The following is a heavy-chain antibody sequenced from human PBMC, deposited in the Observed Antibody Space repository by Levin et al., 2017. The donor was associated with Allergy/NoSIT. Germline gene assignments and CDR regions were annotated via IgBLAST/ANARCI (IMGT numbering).Heavy chain of an antibody. CDR2: ISSSSSYI. CDR3: AREEQWLVVREHDAFDI. J-gene: IGHJ3*02. Sequence: GGSLRLSCAASGFTFSSYSMNWVRQAPGKGLEWVSSISSSSSYIYYADSVKGRFTISRDNAKNSLYLQMNSLRAEDTAVYYCAREEQWLVVREHDAFDIWGQGTMVTVSS. V-gene: IGHV3-21*01. D-gene: IGHD6-19*01. CDR1: GFTFSSYS.